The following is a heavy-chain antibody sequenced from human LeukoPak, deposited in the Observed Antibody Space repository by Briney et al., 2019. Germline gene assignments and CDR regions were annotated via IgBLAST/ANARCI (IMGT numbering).Heavy chain of an antibody. D-gene: IGHD3-10*01. CDR1: GFTFSNYG. CDR2: IWYDGSNK. Sequence: TGGSLRLSCAGSGFTFSNYGMHWVRQAPGKGLEWVAIIWYDGSNKYYADSVKGRFTISRDNSKKTLYLQMNSLRVEDTAIYYCATVRGTWGTYYIDYWGQGTLVTVSP. CDR3: ATVRGTWGTYYIDY. V-gene: IGHV3-33*01. J-gene: IGHJ4*02.